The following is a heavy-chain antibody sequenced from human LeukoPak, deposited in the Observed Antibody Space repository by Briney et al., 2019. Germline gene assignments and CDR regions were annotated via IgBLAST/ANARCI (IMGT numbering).Heavy chain of an antibody. J-gene: IGHJ6*03. Sequence: SETLSLTCSVSDDSITMYYWTWIPQPPGKGLEWIGYVDNTGSTNFNPSLNGRVSISRDTTKNLFSLRLRSVTAADTAVYFCARGRVSSSTWYSTYYYYFYMDVWGKGTTVTVSS. CDR2: VDNTGST. V-gene: IGHV4-59*01. D-gene: IGHD1-1*01. CDR3: ARGRVSSSTWYSTYYYYFYMDV. CDR1: DDSITMYY.